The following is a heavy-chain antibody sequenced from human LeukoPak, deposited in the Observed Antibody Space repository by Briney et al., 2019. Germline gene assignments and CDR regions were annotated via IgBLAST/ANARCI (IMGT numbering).Heavy chain of an antibody. Sequence: LETLSLTCAVSGGSFSGYCWTSIRPPPRKGLEWIGEINHSGSTNYNPSLKSRVTMSVDTSKNQLSLKLRSVTAADTAVYYCARGLYSYAINWGQGTLVTVSS. J-gene: IGHJ4*02. D-gene: IGHD3-16*01. V-gene: IGHV4-34*01. CDR1: GGSFSGYC. CDR3: ARGLYSYAIN. CDR2: INHSGST.